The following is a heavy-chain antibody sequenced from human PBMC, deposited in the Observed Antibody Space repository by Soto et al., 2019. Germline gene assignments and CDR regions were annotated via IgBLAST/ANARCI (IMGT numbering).Heavy chain of an antibody. V-gene: IGHV1-69*13. CDR3: ARSTRRGYSYGIFDY. D-gene: IGHD5-18*01. Sequence: SVKVSCKASGGTFSSYAISWVRQAPGQGLEWMGGIIPIFGTANYAQKFQGRVTITADESTSTAYMELSSLRSEDTAVYYCARSTRRGYSYGIFDYWGQGTLVTVSS. CDR1: GGTFSSYA. CDR2: IIPIFGTA. J-gene: IGHJ4*02.